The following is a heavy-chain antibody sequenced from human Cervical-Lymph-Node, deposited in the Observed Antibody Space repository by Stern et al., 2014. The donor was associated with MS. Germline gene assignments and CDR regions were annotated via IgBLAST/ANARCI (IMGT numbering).Heavy chain of an antibody. D-gene: IGHD1-1*01. J-gene: IGHJ4*02. CDR1: GFIFSNYG. V-gene: IGHV3-33*01. CDR3: TRGRTTMALDY. CDR2: IRYDGSNQ. Sequence: VQLVESGGGVVQPGRSLRLSCAASGFIFSNYGMHWVRQAPGKGLEWVAIIRYDGSNQYYADSVKGRFSISRDNSKNTLYLQMNSLRAEDTGVYYCTRGRTTMALDYWGQGTLVTVSS.